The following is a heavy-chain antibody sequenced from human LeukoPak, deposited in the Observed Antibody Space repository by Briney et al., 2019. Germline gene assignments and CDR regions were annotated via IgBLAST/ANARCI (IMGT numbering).Heavy chain of an antibody. CDR2: INPSGGST. CDR1: GYSFTNYA. D-gene: IGHD2-15*01. CDR3: ARDSPPSGGSLDY. V-gene: IGHV1-46*01. Sequence: ASVKVSCKASGYSFTNYAMNWVRQAPGQGLEWMGIINPSGGSTSYAQKFQGRVTMTRDMSTSTVYMELSSLRSEDTAVYYCARDSPPSGGSLDYWGQGTLVTVSS. J-gene: IGHJ4*02.